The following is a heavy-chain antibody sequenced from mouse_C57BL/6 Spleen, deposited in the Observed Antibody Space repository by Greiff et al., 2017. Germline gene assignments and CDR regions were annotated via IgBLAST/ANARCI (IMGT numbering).Heavy chain of an antibody. CDR1: GYTFTSYW. CDR2: IDPSDSYT. CDR3: ARWGRVYAMDY. Sequence: VQLQQPGAELVKPGASVKLSCKASGYTFTSYWMPWVKQRPGQGLEWIGEIDPSDSYTNYNQKIKGKATLTVDTSSSTAYMQLSSLTSEDSAVYYCARWGRVYAMDYWGKGTSVTVAS. V-gene: IGHV1-50*01. J-gene: IGHJ4*01.